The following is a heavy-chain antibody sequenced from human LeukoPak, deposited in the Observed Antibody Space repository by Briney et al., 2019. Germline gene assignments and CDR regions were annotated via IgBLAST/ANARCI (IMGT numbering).Heavy chain of an antibody. CDR3: AREGRGYSYGYDY. CDR1: GYTFTGYY. V-gene: IGHV1-2*02. Sequence: ASVKVSCKASGYTFTGYYMHWVRQAPGQGLEWMGWINPNSDGTNYAQKFQGRVTMTRDTSISTAYMELSRLRSDDTAVYYCAREGRGYSYGYDYWGQGTLVTVSS. D-gene: IGHD5-18*01. CDR2: INPNSDGT. J-gene: IGHJ4*02.